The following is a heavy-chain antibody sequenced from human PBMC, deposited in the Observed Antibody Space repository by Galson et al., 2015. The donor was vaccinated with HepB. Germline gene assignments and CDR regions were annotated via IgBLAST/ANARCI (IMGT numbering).Heavy chain of an antibody. V-gene: IGHV1-46*01. CDR1: GYTFTSYY. J-gene: IGHJ4*02. D-gene: IGHD6-13*01. CDR2: INPSGGST. CDR3: ARDWVKPLAAAGTLDY. Sequence: SVKVSCKASGYTFTSYYMHWVRQAPGQGLEWMGIINPSGGSTSYAQKFQGRVTMTRDTSTSTVYMELSSLRSEDTAVYYCARDWVKPLAAAGTLDYWGQGTLVPVSS.